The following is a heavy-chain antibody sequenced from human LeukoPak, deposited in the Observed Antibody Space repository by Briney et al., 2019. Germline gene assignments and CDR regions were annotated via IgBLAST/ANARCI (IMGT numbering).Heavy chain of an antibody. CDR2: IKQDGSEK. CDR1: GYTFTSYF. J-gene: IGHJ6*03. D-gene: IGHD6-6*01. Sequence: GGSLRLSCVGTGYTFTSYFMSWVRQAPGKGLEWVANIKQDGSEKYYVDSVKGRFTISRDNAKNSLYLQMDSLGAEDTAVYFCATYHRSSYYYIDAWGKGTTVTVSS. CDR3: ATYHRSSYYYIDA. V-gene: IGHV3-7*01.